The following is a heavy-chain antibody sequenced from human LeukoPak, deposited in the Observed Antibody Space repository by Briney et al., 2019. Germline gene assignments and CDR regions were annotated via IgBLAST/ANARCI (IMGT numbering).Heavy chain of an antibody. CDR3: ARGFASGDYGAD. CDR1: GFTFSNAW. CDR2: IKQDGSEK. V-gene: IGHV3-7*01. Sequence: GGSLRLSCAASGFTFSNAWMSWVRQAPGKGLEWVANIKQDGSEKYYVDSVKGRFTISRDNAERSLYLQMNSLRAEDTAVYYCARGFASGDYGADWGQGTLVTVSS. D-gene: IGHD4-17*01. J-gene: IGHJ4*02.